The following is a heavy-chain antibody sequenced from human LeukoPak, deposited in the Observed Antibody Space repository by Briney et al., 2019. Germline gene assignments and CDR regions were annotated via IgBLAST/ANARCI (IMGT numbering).Heavy chain of an antibody. CDR3: ARGSMVRGFDY. J-gene: IGHJ4*02. CDR1: GGSFSGYY. Sequence: SETLSLTCAVYGGSFSGYYWSWIRQPPGKGLEWIGEINHSGSTNYNPSLKSRVTISVDTSKNQFSLKLSSVTAADTAVYYCARGSMVRGFDYWGQGTLVTVSS. CDR2: INHSGST. V-gene: IGHV4-34*01. D-gene: IGHD3-10*01.